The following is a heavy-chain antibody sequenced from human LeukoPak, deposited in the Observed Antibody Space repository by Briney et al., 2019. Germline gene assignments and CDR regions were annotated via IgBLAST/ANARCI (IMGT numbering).Heavy chain of an antibody. Sequence: PSETLSLTCAVSGGSISSGGYSWSWIRQPPGKGLEWIGYIYHSGSTYYNPSLKSRVTISVDRSKNQFSLKLSSVTAADTAVYYCARGGGPTPFGYWGQGTLVTVSS. D-gene: IGHD2-15*01. J-gene: IGHJ4*02. CDR1: GGSISSGGYS. CDR3: ARGGGPTPFGY. CDR2: IYHSGST. V-gene: IGHV4-30-2*01.